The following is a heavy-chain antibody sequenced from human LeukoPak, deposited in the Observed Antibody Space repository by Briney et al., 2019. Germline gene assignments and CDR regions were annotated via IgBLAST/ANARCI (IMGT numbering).Heavy chain of an antibody. V-gene: IGHV4-30-4*01. CDR1: GGSPSSGDSC. J-gene: IGHJ5*02. D-gene: IGHD3-3*01. CDR2: NYYSGGT. CDR3: ARVVDYDFWSGYYA. Sequence: PQTLSPTCTLSGGSPSSGDSCWSWIRQPPGKGLEWIGYNYYSGGTYYDPSLKGRVTISVDTSNSQVSLELSTATAADTAVYYCARVVDYDFWSGYYAWGQGTLVTVSS.